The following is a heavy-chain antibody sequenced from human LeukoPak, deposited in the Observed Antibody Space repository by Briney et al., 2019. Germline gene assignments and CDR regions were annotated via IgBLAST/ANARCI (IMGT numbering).Heavy chain of an antibody. J-gene: IGHJ4*02. CDR3: AKDPIVGATPAYFDY. V-gene: IGHV3-23*01. CDR1: GFPFSNYA. D-gene: IGHD1-26*01. CDR2: ISGDGGTT. Sequence: QTGRSLRLSCAASGFPFSNYAMSWVRQAPGKGLECVSVISGDGGTTYYADSVKGRFTISRDNSKNTLYLQMNSLRAEDTAVYYCAKDPIVGATPAYFDYWGQGTLVTVSS.